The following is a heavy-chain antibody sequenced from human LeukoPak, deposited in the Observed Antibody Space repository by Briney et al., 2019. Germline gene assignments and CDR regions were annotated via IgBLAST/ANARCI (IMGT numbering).Heavy chain of an antibody. CDR2: IDYSGST. V-gene: IGHV4-59*08. D-gene: IGHD3-10*01. J-gene: IGHJ4*02. Sequence: SETLSPTCTVSRGSISSYYWSWLRQPPGKGLEGIGYIDYSGSTNYNPSLKSRVTISVDTSKNQFSLKLRSVTAAETAVYYCARHGIYYGSGSYYYPRYYVDYWGQGTLVTVSS. CDR3: ARHGIYYGSGSYYYPRYYVDY. CDR1: RGSISSYY.